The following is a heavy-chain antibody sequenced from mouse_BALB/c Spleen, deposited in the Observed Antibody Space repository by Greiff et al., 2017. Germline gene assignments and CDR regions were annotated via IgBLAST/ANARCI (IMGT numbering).Heavy chain of an antibody. Sequence: VQLQQSGAELVKPGASVKLSCTASGFNIKDTYMHWVKQRPEQGLEWIGRIDPANGNTKYDPKFQGKATITADTSSNTAYLQLSSLTSEDTAVYYCARSLGGNYPYYYAMDYWGQGTSVTVAS. CDR1: GFNIKDTY. V-gene: IGHV14-3*02. CDR3: ARSLGGNYPYYYAMDY. D-gene: IGHD2-1*01. J-gene: IGHJ4*01. CDR2: IDPANGNT.